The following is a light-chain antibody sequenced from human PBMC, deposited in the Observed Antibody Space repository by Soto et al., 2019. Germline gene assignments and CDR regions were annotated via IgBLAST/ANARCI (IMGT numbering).Light chain of an antibody. V-gene: IGKV1-39*01. CDR2: TAS. Sequence: DIQMTQSPSSLSASVGDRVTITCRTSQSISAYLNWYQQKPGKAPRLLIYTASSLQTGVPSRFRGSGSLTDFTLTINRLQPEDFATDYCQQSYSTPFTFGQGTKLESK. CDR1: QSISAY. J-gene: IGKJ2*01. CDR3: QQSYSTPFT.